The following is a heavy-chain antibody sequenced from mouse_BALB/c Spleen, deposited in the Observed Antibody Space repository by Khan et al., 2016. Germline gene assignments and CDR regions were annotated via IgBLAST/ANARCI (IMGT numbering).Heavy chain of an antibody. V-gene: IGHV1S135*01. J-gene: IGHJ2*01. CDR3: ARPYYGYGYYFDY. CDR1: GYSFTSYY. CDR2: IDPFNGGT. D-gene: IGHD2-9*01. Sequence: VRLQQSGPELMKPGASVKISCKASGYSFTSYYMHWVKQSHGKSLEWIGYIDPFNGGTSYNQKFKGKATLTVDKSSSTAYMHLSSLTSEDSAVYYCARPYYGYGYYFDYWGQGTTLTVSS.